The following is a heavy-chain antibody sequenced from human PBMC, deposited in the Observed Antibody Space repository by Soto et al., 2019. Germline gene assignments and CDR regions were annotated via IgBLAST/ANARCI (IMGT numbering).Heavy chain of an antibody. J-gene: IGHJ4*02. CDR3: ARRYGPGFDY. CDR1: GGSISSYY. Sequence: QVQLQESGPGLVKPSETLSLTCTVSGGSISSYYWSWIRQPPGKGLEWIGYIYYSGSTNYNPSLTSRVTISVDTPQNRFPLKLSSVTAADTAVYYCARRYGPGFDYWGQGTLVTVSS. V-gene: IGHV4-59*08. D-gene: IGHD4-17*01. CDR2: IYYSGST.